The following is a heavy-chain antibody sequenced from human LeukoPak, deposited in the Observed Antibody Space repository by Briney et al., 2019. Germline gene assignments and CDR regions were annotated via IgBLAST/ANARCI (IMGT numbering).Heavy chain of an antibody. CDR1: GGSISSGDYY. CDR3: ARDLGYDWVFGY. D-gene: IGHD5-12*01. J-gene: IGHJ4*02. CDR2: IYYSGST. V-gene: IGHV4-30-4*01. Sequence: SETLSLTCTVSGGSISSGDYYWSWIRQPPGKGLEWIGYIYYSGSTCYNPSLKSRVTISVDTSKNQFSLKLSSVTAADTAVYYCARDLGYDWVFGYWGQGTLVTVSS.